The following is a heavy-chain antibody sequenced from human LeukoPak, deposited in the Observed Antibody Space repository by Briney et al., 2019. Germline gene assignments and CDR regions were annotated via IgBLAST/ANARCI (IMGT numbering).Heavy chain of an antibody. D-gene: IGHD7-27*01. V-gene: IGHV3-33*01. CDR2: IWYDGSNK. CDR1: GFTFSSYG. CDR3: ARDGDRETPYYFDY. Sequence: PGRSLRLSCAASGFTFSSYGMHWVRRAPGKGLEWVAVIWYDGSNKYYADSVKGRFTISRDNSKNTLYLQMNSLRAEDTAVYYCARDGDRETPYYFDYWGQGTLVTVSS. J-gene: IGHJ4*02.